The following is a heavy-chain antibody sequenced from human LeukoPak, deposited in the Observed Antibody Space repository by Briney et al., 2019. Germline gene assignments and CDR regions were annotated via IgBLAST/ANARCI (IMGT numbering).Heavy chain of an antibody. D-gene: IGHD2-8*01. Sequence: SETLSLTCTVSGGSISSYYWSWIRQPPGKGLEWIGYIYYSGSTNYNPSLKSRVTISVDTSKNQFSLKLSSVTAADTAVYYCARETGCTNGVCSPDYWGQGTLVTVSS. V-gene: IGHV4-59*01. CDR1: GGSISSYY. CDR3: ARETGCTNGVCSPDY. J-gene: IGHJ4*02. CDR2: IYYSGST.